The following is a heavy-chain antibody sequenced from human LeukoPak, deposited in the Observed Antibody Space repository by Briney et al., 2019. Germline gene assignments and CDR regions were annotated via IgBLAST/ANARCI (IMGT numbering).Heavy chain of an antibody. V-gene: IGHV3-33*01. CDR2: IWYDGSNK. J-gene: IGHJ6*02. CDR3: ARDSYDFWSGYYTLYGTDV. Sequence: GRSLRLSCAASGFTFSSYGMHWVRQAPGKGLEWVAVIWYDGSNKYYADSVKGRFTISRDNSKNTLYLQMNSLRAEDTAVYYCARDSYDFWSGYYTLYGTDVWGQGTTVTVSS. D-gene: IGHD3-3*01. CDR1: GFTFSSYG.